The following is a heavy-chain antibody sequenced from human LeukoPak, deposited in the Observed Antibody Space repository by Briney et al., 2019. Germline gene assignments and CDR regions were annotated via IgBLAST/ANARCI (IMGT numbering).Heavy chain of an antibody. J-gene: IGHJ6*02. CDR1: GFTFSTYS. V-gene: IGHV3-48*01. Sequence: GGSLRLSCAASGFTFSTYSLNWVRQAPGKGLEWVSDITSSSSTIYYAGFVKGRFTISRDNAKNSLYLQMNSLRAEDTAVYYCARSVRTTYGMDVWGQGTTVTVSS. CDR2: ITSSSSTI. CDR3: ARSVRTTYGMDV. D-gene: IGHD1-7*01.